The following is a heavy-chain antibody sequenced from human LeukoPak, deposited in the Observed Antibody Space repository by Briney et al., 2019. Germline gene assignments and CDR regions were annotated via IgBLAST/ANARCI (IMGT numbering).Heavy chain of an antibody. CDR2: NGDGGST. CDR1: GFTFSTYA. J-gene: IGHJ4*02. Sequence: GGSQRLACAASGFTFSTYAMSGVRQAPGQGLEWVSSNGDGGSTYYAESVKGRFTVSRDNSKNTLYLQMDSLRAEDTAVYYCAKRPDCSTTNCFRFEYWGQGTLVTVSS. V-gene: IGHV3-23*01. CDR3: AKRPDCSTTNCFRFEY. D-gene: IGHD2-2*01.